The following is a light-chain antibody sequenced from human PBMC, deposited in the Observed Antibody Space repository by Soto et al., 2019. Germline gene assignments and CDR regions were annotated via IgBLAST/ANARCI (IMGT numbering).Light chain of an antibody. V-gene: IGKV3-11*01. CDR2: DAS. CDR1: QSVSSY. J-gene: IGKJ3*01. CDR3: QQRSNWPT. Sequence: EIVLTQSPATLSLSPDERATLSCRASQSVSSYLAWYQQKPGQAPRLLIYDASNRATGIPARFSGSGSGTDFTLTISSLEPEDFAVYYCQQRSNWPTFGPGTKVDIQ.